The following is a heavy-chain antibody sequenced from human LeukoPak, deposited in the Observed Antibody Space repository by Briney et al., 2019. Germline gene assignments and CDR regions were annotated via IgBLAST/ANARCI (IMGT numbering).Heavy chain of an antibody. J-gene: IGHJ4*02. CDR1: GFTFSSYA. Sequence: GGSLRLSCAASGFTFSSYAMSWVRQAPGKGLEWVSAISGSGGSTYYADSVKGRFTISRDNSKNTLYLQMDSLRAEDTAVYYCAKDKVYDSSGYFDYWGQGTLVTVSS. CDR3: AKDKVYDSSGYFDY. V-gene: IGHV3-23*01. CDR2: ISGSGGST. D-gene: IGHD3-22*01.